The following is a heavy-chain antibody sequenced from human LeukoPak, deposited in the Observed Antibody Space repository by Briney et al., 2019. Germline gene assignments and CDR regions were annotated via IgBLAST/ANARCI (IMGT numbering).Heavy chain of an antibody. V-gene: IGHV3-74*01. CDR3: ARGPYYYDSVCHPDI. J-gene: IGHJ3*02. Sequence: GGSLRLSCATSGFSFSSYLLHWVRQTPGKRLAWVSYIDTDGGDTNYADSVKGRFTISRDNAKNTLYLQMNSLRVDDTAVYFCARGPYYYDSVCHPDIWRHGTMVTVSS. CDR2: IDTDGGDT. D-gene: IGHD3-22*01. CDR1: GFSFSSYL.